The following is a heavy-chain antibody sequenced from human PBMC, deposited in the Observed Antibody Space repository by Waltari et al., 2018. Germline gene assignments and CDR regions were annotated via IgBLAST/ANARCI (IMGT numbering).Heavy chain of an antibody. V-gene: IGHV3-53*02. CDR3: ARARGAPGEMATILDY. J-gene: IGHJ4*02. CDR2: IYSGGST. Sequence: EVQLVETGGGLIKPGGSLRLSCAASGFTVRSTYIRWVRQAPGKGLEWVSVIYSGGSTYYADSVKGRFTISRDNSKNTLYLQMNSLRAEYTAVYYCARARGAPGEMATILDYWGQGTLVTVSS. D-gene: IGHD5-12*01. CDR1: GFTVRSTY.